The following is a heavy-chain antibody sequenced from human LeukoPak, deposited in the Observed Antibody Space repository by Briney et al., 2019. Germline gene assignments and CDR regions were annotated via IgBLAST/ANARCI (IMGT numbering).Heavy chain of an antibody. CDR3: ARDEEYYGSGSRKLFDP. Sequence: ASVKVSCKASGFTFTSSAVQWVRQARGQRLEWIGWIVVGSGNTNYAQKFQERVTITRDMSTSTAYMELSSLRSEDTAVYYCARDEEYYGSGSRKLFDPWGQGTLVTVSS. D-gene: IGHD3-10*01. CDR2: IVVGSGNT. J-gene: IGHJ5*02. V-gene: IGHV1-58*01. CDR1: GFTFTSSA.